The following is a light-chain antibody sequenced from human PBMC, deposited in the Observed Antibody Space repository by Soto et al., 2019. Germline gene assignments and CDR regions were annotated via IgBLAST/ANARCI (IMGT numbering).Light chain of an antibody. CDR1: SSDVGSYNL. J-gene: IGLJ2*01. Sequence: QSALTQSASVSGSPGQSITISCTGTSSDVGSYNLVSWYQQHPGKAPKLMIYEVSKRPSGVSSRFSGSKSGNTASLTISGLQAEDEADYYCCSYAGTSTYVVFGGGTKLT. CDR3: CSYAGTSTYVV. CDR2: EVS. V-gene: IGLV2-23*02.